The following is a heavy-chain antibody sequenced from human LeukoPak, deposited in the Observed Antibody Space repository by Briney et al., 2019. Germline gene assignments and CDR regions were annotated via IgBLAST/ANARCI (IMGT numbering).Heavy chain of an antibody. Sequence: GESLKISCQGSGYSFTSYWIGWVRQMPGKGLEWMGIIYPGDSDTRYSPSFQGQVTISADKSISTAYLQWSSLKASDTVMYYCARHLTSGGYYFDYWGQGTLVTVSS. CDR3: ARHLTSGGYYFDY. J-gene: IGHJ4*02. CDR1: GYSFTSYW. CDR2: IYPGDSDT. D-gene: IGHD1-1*01. V-gene: IGHV5-51*01.